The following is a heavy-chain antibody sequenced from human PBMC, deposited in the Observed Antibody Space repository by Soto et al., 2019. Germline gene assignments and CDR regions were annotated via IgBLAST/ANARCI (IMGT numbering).Heavy chain of an antibody. CDR1: GYTFTSYD. D-gene: IGHD2-2*01. J-gene: IGHJ5*02. CDR2: MNPNSGNT. Sequence: QVQLVQSGAEVKKPGASVKVSCKASGYTFTSYDINWVRQATGQGLAWLGWMNPNSGNTGYAQKFQGRVTMTRNTSISTADMELSSLRSEDTAVYYCARGARGHIVVVPAFPWGQGTLVTVSS. CDR3: ARGARGHIVVVPAFP. V-gene: IGHV1-8*01.